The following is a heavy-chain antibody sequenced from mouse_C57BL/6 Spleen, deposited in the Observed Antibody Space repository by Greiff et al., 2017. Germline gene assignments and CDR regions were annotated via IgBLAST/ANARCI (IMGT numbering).Heavy chain of an antibody. Sequence: EVKLVESGGGLVKPGGSLKLSCAASGFTFSSYAMSWVRQTPEKRLEWVATISDGGSYTYYQDNVKGRFTISRDNTKNNLYLQMIHLKSEDTAMDYCARDVTGTGDYFDYWGQGTTLTVSS. J-gene: IGHJ2*01. CDR2: ISDGGSYT. CDR1: GFTFSSYA. V-gene: IGHV5-4*01. CDR3: ARDVTGTGDYFDY. D-gene: IGHD4-1*01.